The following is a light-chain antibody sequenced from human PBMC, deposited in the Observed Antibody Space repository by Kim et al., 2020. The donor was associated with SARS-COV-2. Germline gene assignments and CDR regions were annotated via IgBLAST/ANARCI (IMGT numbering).Light chain of an antibody. CDR1: QTVSSN. V-gene: IGKV3-15*01. Sequence: SPGERATLSCRASQTVSSNFLAWYQQKPGQAPRLLIYGASTRATGIPARFSGSGSGTEFTLTISSLQSEDFAVYYCQQYNNWPPLTFGGGTKVEIK. J-gene: IGKJ4*01. CDR3: QQYNNWPPLT. CDR2: GAS.